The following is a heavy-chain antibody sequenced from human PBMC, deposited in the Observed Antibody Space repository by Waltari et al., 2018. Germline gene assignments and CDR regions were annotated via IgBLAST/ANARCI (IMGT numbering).Heavy chain of an antibody. Sequence: QVQLQQWGAGLLKPSETLSLTCAVYGGSFSGYYWSWIRQPPGKGLEWIGEINHSGSTNYNPSLKSRVTISVDTSKNQFSLKLSSVTAADTAVYYCARFHGGYCSSTSCYRKKGGSYYSDYWGQGTLVTVSS. CDR3: ARFHGGYCSSTSCYRKKGGSYYSDY. CDR1: GGSFSGYY. V-gene: IGHV4-34*01. J-gene: IGHJ4*02. D-gene: IGHD2-2*02. CDR2: INHSGST.